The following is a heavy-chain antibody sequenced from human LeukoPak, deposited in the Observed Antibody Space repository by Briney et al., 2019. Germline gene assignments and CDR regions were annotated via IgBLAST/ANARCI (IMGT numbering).Heavy chain of an antibody. Sequence: PSETLSLTCAVYGGSFSGYYWSWIRQPPGKGLEWIGEINHSGSTNYNPSLKSRVTISVDTSKNQFSLKLSSVTAADTAVYYCARGQGYYGSRRVFDIWGQGTMVTVSS. V-gene: IGHV4-34*01. CDR2: INHSGST. J-gene: IGHJ3*02. CDR1: GGSFSGYY. D-gene: IGHD3-10*01. CDR3: ARGQGYYGSRRVFDI.